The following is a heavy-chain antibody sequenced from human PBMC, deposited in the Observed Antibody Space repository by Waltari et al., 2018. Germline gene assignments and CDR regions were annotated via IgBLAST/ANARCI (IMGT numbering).Heavy chain of an antibody. V-gene: IGHV3-30*18. J-gene: IGHJ4*02. CDR2: ISYDGSNK. CDR1: GFTFSSYG. Sequence: QVQLVESGGGVVQPGRSLRLSCAASGFTFSSYGMHWVRQALGKGLEWVAVISYDGSNKYYADSVKGRFTISRDNSKNTLYLQMNSLRAEDTAVYYCAKLCMGATRPPDYWGQGTLVTVSS. CDR3: AKLCMGATRPPDY. D-gene: IGHD1-26*01.